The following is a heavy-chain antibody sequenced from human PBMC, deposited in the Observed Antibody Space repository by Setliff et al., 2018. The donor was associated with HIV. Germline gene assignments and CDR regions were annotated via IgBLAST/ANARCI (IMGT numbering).Heavy chain of an antibody. J-gene: IGHJ4*02. CDR2: IYYSGST. CDR3: VTSSSWSSRLNF. CDR1: GGSISSHY. V-gene: IGHV4-59*11. D-gene: IGHD2-2*01. Sequence: SETLSLTCTVSGGSISSHYWSWIRQPPGKGLEWIGSIYYSGSTNYNPSLKSRVIISVDTSKNQFSLKLTSVTAADTAVYYCVTSSSWSSRLNFWGPGMLVTVSS.